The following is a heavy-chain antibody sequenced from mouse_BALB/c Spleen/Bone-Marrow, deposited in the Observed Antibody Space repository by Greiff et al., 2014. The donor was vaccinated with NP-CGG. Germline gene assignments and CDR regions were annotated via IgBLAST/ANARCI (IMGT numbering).Heavy chain of an antibody. CDR3: ARITTATGAIDY. V-gene: IGHV2-9*02. CDR1: GLSLTNYG. Sequence: VKLQESGPGLVAPSQSLSITCTVSGLSLTNYGVHWVRQPPGKGLEWLGVIWADGSTNYNSALMSRLSISKDNSKSQVFFKMNSLQTDDTAMYYCARITTATGAIDYWGAGTSGTVSS. J-gene: IGHJ4*01. D-gene: IGHD1-2*01. CDR2: IWADGST.